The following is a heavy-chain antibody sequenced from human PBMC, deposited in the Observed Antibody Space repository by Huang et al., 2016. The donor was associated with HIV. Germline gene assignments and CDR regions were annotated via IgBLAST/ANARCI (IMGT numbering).Heavy chain of an antibody. D-gene: IGHD3-3*01. J-gene: IGHJ5*02. Sequence: QVQLVQSGSELKKPGASVKVSCKASGYTFTSYAMNWVRQAPGQGLEWMGGGNSNTGNPTYAKGCTGRFVFSVDTSVSTAYLQISSLKAEDTAVYYCARVTIFGIVNAYNWFDPWGQGTLVTVSS. CDR2: GNSNTGNP. CDR3: ARVTIFGIVNAYNWFDP. CDR1: GYTFTSYA. V-gene: IGHV7-4-1*02.